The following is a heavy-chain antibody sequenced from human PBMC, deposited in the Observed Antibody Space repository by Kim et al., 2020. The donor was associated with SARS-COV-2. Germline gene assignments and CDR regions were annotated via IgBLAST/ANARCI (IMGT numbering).Heavy chain of an antibody. J-gene: IGHJ6*01. V-gene: IGHV4-31*03. D-gene: IGHD2-8*02. CDR1: GGSISSGGYY. CDR2: IYYSGST. Sequence: SETLSLTCTVSGGSISSGGYYWSWIRQHPGKGLEWIGYIYYSGSTYYNPSLKSRVTISVDTFKNQFSLKLSPVTAADTAVYYCERAGGPGGYYYYGMDVWGQGTTVNVSS. CDR3: ERAGGPGGYYYYGMDV.